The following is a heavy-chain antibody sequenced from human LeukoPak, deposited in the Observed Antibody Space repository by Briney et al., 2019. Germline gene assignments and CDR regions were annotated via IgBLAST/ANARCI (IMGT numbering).Heavy chain of an antibody. V-gene: IGHV3-48*01. CDR3: ARELYSSGKSLDS. J-gene: IGHJ5*01. CDR1: GFTFSTYS. D-gene: IGHD3-10*01. CDR2: IDSSGTTV. Sequence: PGGSLRLSCAASGFTFSTYSMNWVRQAPGKGLEWVSYIDSSGTTVYYADSVKGRFTIFRDNAENSLYLQMNSLRAEDTAVYYCARELYSSGKSLDSWGQGRLVTVSS.